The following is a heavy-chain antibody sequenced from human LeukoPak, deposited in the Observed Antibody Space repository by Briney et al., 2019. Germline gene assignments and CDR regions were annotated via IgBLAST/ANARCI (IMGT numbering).Heavy chain of an antibody. CDR3: ARVNTIFGVVIDPYYFDY. J-gene: IGHJ4*02. D-gene: IGHD3-3*01. CDR1: GYTFTGYY. V-gene: IGHV1-2*02. Sequence: ASVKVSCKASGYTFTGYYMHWVRQAPGQGLEWMGWTNPNSGGTNYAQKFQGRVTMTRDTSISTAYLELSRLRSDDTAVYYCARVNTIFGVVIDPYYFDYWGQGTLVTVSS. CDR2: TNPNSGGT.